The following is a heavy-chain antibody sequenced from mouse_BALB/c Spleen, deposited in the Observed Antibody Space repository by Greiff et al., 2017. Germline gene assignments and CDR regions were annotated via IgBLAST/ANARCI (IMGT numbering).Heavy chain of an antibody. D-gene: IGHD2-4*01. J-gene: IGHJ3*01. Sequence: QVQLQQSGAELAKPGASVKMSCKASGYTFTSYWMHWVKQRPGQGLEWIGYINPSTGYTEYNQKFKDKATLTADKSSSTAYMQLSSLTSEDSAVYYCARDYDYDVGFAYWGQGTLVTVSA. V-gene: IGHV1-7*01. CDR1: GYTFTSYW. CDR3: ARDYDYDVGFAY. CDR2: INPSTGYT.